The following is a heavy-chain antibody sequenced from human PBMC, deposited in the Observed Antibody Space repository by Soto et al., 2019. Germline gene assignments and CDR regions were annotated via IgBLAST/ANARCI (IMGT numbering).Heavy chain of an antibody. CDR3: ARADDFSDRFDY. V-gene: IGHV4-30-4*01. D-gene: IGHD4-17*01. CDR2: IYYSGST. CDR1: CCSISSGDFY. Sequence: SETLSLTCTISCCSISSGDFYLSWIRQPPGKGLELIGNIYYSGSTYYNPSLRSRAIMSVDTSQNQFSLKLSSLTAADTAVYFCARADDFSDRFDYCGQGALVTVSS. J-gene: IGHJ4*02.